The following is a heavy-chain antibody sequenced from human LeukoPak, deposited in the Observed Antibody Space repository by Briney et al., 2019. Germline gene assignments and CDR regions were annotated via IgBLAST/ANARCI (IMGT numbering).Heavy chain of an antibody. V-gene: IGHV4-4*09. CDR2: TYTSGST. Sequence: SETLSLTCTVSGGSISSYYWSWIRQPPGKGLEWIGYTYTSGSTNHPPSLTRRLPISVDTSTKQFSLTLSSVTAADTAVYYCARHSRHGYDFGSSGYNYYFDYWGQGTLVTVSS. CDR3: ARHSRHGYDFGSSGYNYYFDY. CDR1: GGSISSYY. D-gene: IGHD3-22*01. J-gene: IGHJ4*02.